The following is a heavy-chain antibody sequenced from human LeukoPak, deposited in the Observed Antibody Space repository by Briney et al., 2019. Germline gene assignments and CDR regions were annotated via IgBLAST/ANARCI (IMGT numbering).Heavy chain of an antibody. CDR1: GFTFSSYA. J-gene: IGHJ6*03. CDR2: ISYDGSNK. D-gene: IGHD2-2*01. Sequence: GGSLRLSCAASGFTFSSYAMHWVRQAPGKGLEWVAVISYDGSNKYYADSVKGRFTISRDNSKNTLYLQMNSLRAEDTAVYYCARGAGSTRVYHYYYMDVWGKGTTVTVSS. CDR3: ARGAGSTRVYHYYYMDV. V-gene: IGHV3-30-3*01.